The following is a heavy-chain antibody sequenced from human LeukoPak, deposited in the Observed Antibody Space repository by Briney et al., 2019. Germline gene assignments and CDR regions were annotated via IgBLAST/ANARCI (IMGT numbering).Heavy chain of an antibody. D-gene: IGHD1-26*01. CDR2: ISGSGGST. Sequence: GGSLRLSCAASGVTFSSYAMSWVRQAPGKGLEWVSAISGSGGSTYYAASVKGRLTISRDKAKNSLSLQMNSLRAEDTAVYYCARDMAGRYYGNAFDIWGQGTMVTVSS. J-gene: IGHJ3*02. CDR1: GVTFSSYA. V-gene: IGHV3-23*01. CDR3: ARDMAGRYYGNAFDI.